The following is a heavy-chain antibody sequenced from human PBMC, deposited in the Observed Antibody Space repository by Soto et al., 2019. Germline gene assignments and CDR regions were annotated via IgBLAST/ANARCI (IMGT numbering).Heavy chain of an antibody. V-gene: IGHV3-21*01. Sequence: NPGGSLSLSCAASGFTFSSYSMNWVRQAPGKGLEWVSSISSSSSYIYYADSVKGRFTISRDNAKNSLYLQMNSLRAEDTAVYYCARDTSWASPFDPWGQGTLVTVSS. J-gene: IGHJ5*02. CDR3: ARDTSWASPFDP. CDR2: ISSSSSYI. D-gene: IGHD3-16*01. CDR1: GFTFSSYS.